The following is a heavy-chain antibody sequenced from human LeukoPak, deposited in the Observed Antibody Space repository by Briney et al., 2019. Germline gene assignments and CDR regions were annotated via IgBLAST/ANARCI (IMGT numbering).Heavy chain of an antibody. V-gene: IGHV1-18*01. D-gene: IGHD2-2*01. CDR1: GYTFTSYG. CDR2: ISAYNGNT. Sequence: ASVKVSCKASGYTFTSYGISWVRQAPGQGLEWMGWISAYNGNTNYAQKLQGRVTMTTDTSTSTAYMELRSLRSDDTAVYYCARRYCSSTSCPSYYCYYGMDVWGQGTTVTVSS. CDR3: ARRYCSSTSCPSYYCYYGMDV. J-gene: IGHJ6*02.